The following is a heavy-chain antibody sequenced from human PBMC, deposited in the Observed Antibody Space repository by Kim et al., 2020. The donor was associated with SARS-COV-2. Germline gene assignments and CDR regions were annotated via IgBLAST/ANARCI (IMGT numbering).Heavy chain of an antibody. D-gene: IGHD6-13*01. V-gene: IGHV3-33*01. Sequence: GGSLRLSCAASGFTFSSYGIHWVRQAPGKGLEWVAVIWYDGSNKYYADSVKGRFTISRDNSKNTLYLQMNSLRAEDTAVYYCARDSIAAAGPGFDYWGQG. J-gene: IGHJ4*02. CDR3: ARDSIAAAGPGFDY. CDR1: GFTFSSYG. CDR2: IWYDGSNK.